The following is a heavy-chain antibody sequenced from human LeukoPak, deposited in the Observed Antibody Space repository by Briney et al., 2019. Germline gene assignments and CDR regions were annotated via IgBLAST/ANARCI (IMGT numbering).Heavy chain of an antibody. D-gene: IGHD3-3*01. J-gene: IGHJ6*02. Sequence: PSQTLSLTCTVSGGSISSGSYYWSWIRQPAGEGLEWIGRIYTSGSTNYNPSLKSRVTISVDTSKNQFSLKLSSVTAADTAVYYCARERRQDYDFWSGYYYYGMDVWGQGTTVTVSS. CDR2: IYTSGST. CDR1: GGSISSGSYY. V-gene: IGHV4-61*02. CDR3: ARERRQDYDFWSGYYYYGMDV.